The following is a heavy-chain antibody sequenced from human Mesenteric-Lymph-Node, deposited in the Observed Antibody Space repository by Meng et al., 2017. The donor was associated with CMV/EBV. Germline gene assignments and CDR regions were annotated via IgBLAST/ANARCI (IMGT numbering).Heavy chain of an antibody. Sequence: SGGTFSSYAISWVRQAPGQGLEWMGRIIPILGIANYAQKFQGRVTITADRSTSTAYMELSSLRSEDTAVYYCARHCSSSSCYPNLDYWGQGTLVTVSS. V-gene: IGHV1-69*04. CDR1: GGTFSSYA. D-gene: IGHD2-2*01. CDR3: ARHCSSSSCYPNLDY. CDR2: IIPILGIA. J-gene: IGHJ4*02.